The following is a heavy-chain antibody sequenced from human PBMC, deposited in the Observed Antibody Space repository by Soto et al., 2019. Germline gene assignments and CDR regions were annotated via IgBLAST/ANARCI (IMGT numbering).Heavy chain of an antibody. D-gene: IGHD2-2*01. V-gene: IGHV4-31*03. CDR3: ARGRYCSSSSCAHGACDI. J-gene: IGHJ3*02. Sequence: SETLSLTCTVSGGSISSGGYYWSWIRQHPGKGLEWIGYIYYSGSTYYNPSLKSRVTISVDTSKNQFSLKLSSVTAADTAVYYCARGRYCSSSSCAHGACDIGIQGSIV. CDR2: IYYSGST. CDR1: GGSISSGGYY.